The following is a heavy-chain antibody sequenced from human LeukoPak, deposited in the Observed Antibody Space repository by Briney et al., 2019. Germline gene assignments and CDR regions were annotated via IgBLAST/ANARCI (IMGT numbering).Heavy chain of an antibody. Sequence: AGGSLRLSCLVSGFIANENYMNWVRQAPGKGLEWVSFTHKDGRTLFSDSVKGRFTVSRDNHTLSLQMNSLTADDTAVYYCARAYDTLHDYWGQGTLVVVSS. D-gene: IGHD3-22*01. CDR1: GFIANENY. J-gene: IGHJ4*02. V-gene: IGHV3-53*01. CDR2: THKDGRT. CDR3: ARAYDTLHDY.